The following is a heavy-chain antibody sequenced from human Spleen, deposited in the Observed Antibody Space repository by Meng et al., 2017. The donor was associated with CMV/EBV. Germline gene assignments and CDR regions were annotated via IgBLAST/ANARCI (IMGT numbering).Heavy chain of an antibody. Sequence: SVKVSCKASGGTLSSYAISWVRQAPGQGLEWMGGIIPIFGTANYAQKFQGRVTITTDESTSTAYMELSSLRSEDTAVYYCASVVVVVAATRDYYYYGMDVWGQGTTVTVSS. CDR3: ASVVVVVAATRDYYYYGMDV. CDR2: IIPIFGTA. V-gene: IGHV1-69*05. J-gene: IGHJ6*02. D-gene: IGHD2-15*01. CDR1: GGTLSSYA.